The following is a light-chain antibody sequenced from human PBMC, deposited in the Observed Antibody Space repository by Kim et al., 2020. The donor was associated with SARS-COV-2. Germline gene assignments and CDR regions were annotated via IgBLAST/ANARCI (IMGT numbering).Light chain of an antibody. CDR1: QDIANS. J-gene: IGKJ1*01. CDR3: QKYNSAPWT. CDR2: AAS. V-gene: IGKV1-27*01. Sequence: ASVGNRVTIACRASQDIANSLAWYQQKPGKVPQVLIYAASTLQSGVPSRFSGSGSGTEFTLTIGSLQTEDVATYYCQKYNSAPWTFGPGTKVDIK.